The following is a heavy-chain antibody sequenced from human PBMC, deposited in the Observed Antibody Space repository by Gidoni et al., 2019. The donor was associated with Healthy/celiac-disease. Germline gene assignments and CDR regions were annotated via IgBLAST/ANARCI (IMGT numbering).Heavy chain of an antibody. V-gene: IGHV3-23*01. CDR2: ISGSGGST. J-gene: IGHJ5*02. CDR1: GFTFSSYA. D-gene: IGHD3-3*01. Sequence: EVQLLESGGGLVQPGGSLRLSCAASGFTFSSYAMSWVRQAPGKGLEWVAAISGSGGSTYYADSVKGRFTISRDNSKNTLYLQMNSLRAEDTAVYYCAKELTIFGVVIIERWFDPWGQGTLVTVSS. CDR3: AKELTIFGVVIIERWFDP.